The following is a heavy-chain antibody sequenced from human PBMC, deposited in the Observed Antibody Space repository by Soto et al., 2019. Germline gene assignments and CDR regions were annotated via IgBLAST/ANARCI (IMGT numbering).Heavy chain of an antibody. V-gene: IGHV3-49*03. CDR1: GFTFGDYA. CDR2: IRSKAYGGTT. J-gene: IGHJ4*02. D-gene: IGHD6-13*01. Sequence: GVLRLSCTASGFTFGDYAMSWFRQAPGKGLEWVGFIRSKAYGGTTEYAASVKGRFTISRDDSKSIAYLQMNSPKTEDTAVYYCTRAEIAAAGTRNFDYWGQGTLVTVSS. CDR3: TRAEIAAAGTRNFDY.